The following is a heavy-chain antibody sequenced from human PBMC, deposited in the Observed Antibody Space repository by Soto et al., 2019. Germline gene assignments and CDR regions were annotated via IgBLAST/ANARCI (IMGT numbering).Heavy chain of an antibody. CDR1: GFTFSTSA. Sequence: EVHLLESGGVLVQPGGSLRLSCTASGFTFSTSAMNWVRQAPGKGLEWVSGISGSGGSTYHADSVKGRFIISRDNSKNTLHLQMNSLRAEDTAVYYCAKGRNIVATPSDYWGQGTLVTVSS. CDR2: ISGSGGST. J-gene: IGHJ4*02. V-gene: IGHV3-23*01. CDR3: AKGRNIVATPSDY. D-gene: IGHD5-12*01.